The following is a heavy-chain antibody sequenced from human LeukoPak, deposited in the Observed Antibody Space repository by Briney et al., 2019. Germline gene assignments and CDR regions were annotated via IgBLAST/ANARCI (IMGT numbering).Heavy chain of an antibody. CDR1: GFTFSNAW. J-gene: IGHJ5*02. CDR3: AKVGHYYGSGSYWANWFDP. D-gene: IGHD3-10*01. V-gene: IGHV3-23*01. Sequence: GGSLRLSCAASGFTFSNAWMSWVRQAPGKGLEWASAISGSGGSTYYADSVKGRFTISRDNSKNTLYLQMNSLRAEDTAVYYCAKVGHYYGSGSYWANWFDPWGQGTLVTVSS. CDR2: ISGSGGST.